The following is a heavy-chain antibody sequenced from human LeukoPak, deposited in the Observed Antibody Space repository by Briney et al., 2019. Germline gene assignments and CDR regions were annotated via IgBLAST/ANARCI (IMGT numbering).Heavy chain of an antibody. J-gene: IGHJ5*02. V-gene: IGHV4-39*01. CDR3: ARHSGGNSGNYYLVTNWFDP. D-gene: IGHD3-10*01. CDR2: VYRIGGT. Sequence: PSETLSLTCTVSVDSISTSNYYWGWIRQSPGKKLEWIASVYRIGGTYSNPSLKSRVTLSVDTSQNHFSLNLTSVTAADTAVYFCARHSGGNSGNYYLVTNWFDPWGQGTLVTVSS. CDR1: VDSISTSNYY.